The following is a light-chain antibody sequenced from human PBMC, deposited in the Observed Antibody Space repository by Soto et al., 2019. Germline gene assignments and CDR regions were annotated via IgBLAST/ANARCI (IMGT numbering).Light chain of an antibody. Sequence: EVVMTQSPATLSVSPGERATLSCRASEGVSSNLAWYQQKPGQAPRLLIYGASTRATGIPARFSGSGSGSQFTLTISGLQSEDVAVYYCQQYNNWPPWTFGRGTKVDIK. J-gene: IGKJ1*01. CDR3: QQYNNWPPWT. V-gene: IGKV3-15*01. CDR2: GAS. CDR1: EGVSSN.